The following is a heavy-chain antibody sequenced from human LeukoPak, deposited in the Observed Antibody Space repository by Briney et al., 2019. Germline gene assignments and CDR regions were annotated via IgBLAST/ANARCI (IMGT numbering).Heavy chain of an antibody. J-gene: IGHJ4*02. D-gene: IGHD3-22*01. Sequence: VGSLRLSSAASGFTFSSYEMNCVRQSPGKGLEWVSYISSSGSTIYYADSVKGRFTISRDNAKNSLYLQMNSLRPEDTVVYYCARRAGDYSHPYDYWGQGTLVTVSS. V-gene: IGHV3-48*03. CDR1: GFTFSSYE. CDR2: ISSSGSTI. CDR3: ARRAGDYSHPYDY.